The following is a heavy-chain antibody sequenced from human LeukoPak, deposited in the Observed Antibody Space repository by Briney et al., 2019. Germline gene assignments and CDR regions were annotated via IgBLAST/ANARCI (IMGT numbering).Heavy chain of an antibody. CDR2: VSSSGNDV. Sequence: GGSLRLSCAAAGFSLRMFGMNWVRQAPGKGLEWVSYVSSSGNDVAYADSVKGRFTISRNNAKNLLFLQMNTLRAEDTGVYYCARGGAARPDYWGHGTLVTVSS. CDR1: GFSLRMFG. D-gene: IGHD6-6*01. CDR3: ARGGAARPDY. J-gene: IGHJ4*01. V-gene: IGHV3-48*01.